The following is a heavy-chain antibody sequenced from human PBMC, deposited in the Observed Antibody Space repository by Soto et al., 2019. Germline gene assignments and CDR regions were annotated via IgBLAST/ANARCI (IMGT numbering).Heavy chain of an antibody. CDR1: GFFFNNYD. Sequence: QLVESGGGLTQAGGSLRLSCVGSGFFFNNYDMHWVRQVRGKGLEWVSAIGAADDPYYSVSVKGRFIVSRDNAQKSLYLKMNTRRAADRVLYFCARANTGRLRRRGDYYYALDVWGRGTTVTVSS. CDR2: IGAADDP. D-gene: IGHD2-15*01. V-gene: IGHV3-13*05. J-gene: IGHJ6*02. CDR3: ARANTGRLRRRGDYYYALDV.